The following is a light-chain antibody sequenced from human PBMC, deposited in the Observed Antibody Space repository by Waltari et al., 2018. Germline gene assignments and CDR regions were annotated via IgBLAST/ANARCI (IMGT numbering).Light chain of an antibody. CDR2: DAS. J-gene: IGKJ2*01. Sequence: DIDMTQSPATLSVSPGERATLPCRASQSISSNLAWYQQRPGQAPSLLIYDASTRATGVPARFSGSGSGTEFTLTISSLQSEDFAIYYCQQYNNWHSYTFGQGTRLEIK. CDR3: QQYNNWHSYT. V-gene: IGKV3-15*01. CDR1: QSISSN.